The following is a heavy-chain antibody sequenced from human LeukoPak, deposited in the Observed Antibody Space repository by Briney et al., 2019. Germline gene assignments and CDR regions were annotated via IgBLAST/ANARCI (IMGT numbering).Heavy chain of an antibody. CDR2: IYYSGST. Sequence: SETLSLTCTVSGGSISSSSYYWGWIRQPPGKGLEWIGSIYYSGSTYYNPSLKSRVTISVDTSKNQFSLKLSSVTAADTAVYYCASRGYSGYDRDYWGQGTLVTVSS. D-gene: IGHD5-12*01. CDR1: GGSISSSSYY. CDR3: ASRGYSGYDRDY. V-gene: IGHV4-39*07. J-gene: IGHJ4*02.